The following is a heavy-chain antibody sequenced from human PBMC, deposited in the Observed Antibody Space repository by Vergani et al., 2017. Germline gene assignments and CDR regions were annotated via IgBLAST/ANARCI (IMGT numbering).Heavy chain of an antibody. CDR2: ISWNSGSI. CDR3: AKDMSPGYSYGYMRMDV. V-gene: IGHV3-9*01. Sequence: EVQLVESGGGLVQPGRSLRLSCAASGFTFDDYAMHWVRQAPGKGLEWVSGISWNSGSIGYADSVKGRFTISRDNAKNSLYLQMNSLRAEDTALYYCAKDMSPGYSYGYMRMDVWGQGTTVTVSS. J-gene: IGHJ6*02. CDR1: GFTFDDYA. D-gene: IGHD5-18*01.